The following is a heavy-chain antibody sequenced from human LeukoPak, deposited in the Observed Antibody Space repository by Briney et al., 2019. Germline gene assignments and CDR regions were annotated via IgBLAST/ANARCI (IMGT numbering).Heavy chain of an antibody. CDR1: GFTFSTYG. Sequence: PGGSLRLSCAASGFTFSTYGMNWVRQAPGKGLEWVSYISGNSKTMYYTDSVKGRFTISRDNAKDSLYLQMNSLRAEDTAVYYCARDKVIPAAIGHYWGQGTLVTVSS. V-gene: IGHV3-48*01. J-gene: IGHJ4*02. CDR2: ISGNSKTM. CDR3: ARDKVIPAAIGHY. D-gene: IGHD2-2*01.